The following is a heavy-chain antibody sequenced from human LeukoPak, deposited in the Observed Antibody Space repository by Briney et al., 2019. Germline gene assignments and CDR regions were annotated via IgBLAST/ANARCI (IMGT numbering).Heavy chain of an antibody. Sequence: GGSLRLSCAASGFTFTHYGMNWVRQAPGKGLEWVSGIRANGETTYYADSVRGRSTISRDNSRSMVWLQMNSLTAEDTAMYYCGRDLNWGAFDIRGLGTLVTVSS. J-gene: IGHJ3*02. V-gene: IGHV3-23*01. CDR1: GFTFTHYG. D-gene: IGHD7-27*01. CDR3: GRDLNWGAFDI. CDR2: IRANGETT.